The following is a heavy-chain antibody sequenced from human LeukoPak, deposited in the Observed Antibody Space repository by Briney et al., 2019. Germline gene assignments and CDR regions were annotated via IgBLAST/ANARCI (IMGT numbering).Heavy chain of an antibody. CDR2: IDQDGSAE. V-gene: IGHV3-7*04. CDR3: ARADSYGSILDY. CDR1: GFTFSTYW. D-gene: IGHD5-18*01. J-gene: IGHJ4*02. Sequence: QAGGSLRLSCAASGFTFSTYWMSWVRQSPGRGLEWVANIDQDGSAEYYVDSVGGRFTVSRDNAKNSLYLQIDSLRAEDTAVYYCARADSYGSILDYWGRGTLVIVSS.